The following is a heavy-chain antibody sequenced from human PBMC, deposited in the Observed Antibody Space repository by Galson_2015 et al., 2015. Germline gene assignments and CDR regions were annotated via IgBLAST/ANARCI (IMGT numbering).Heavy chain of an antibody. J-gene: IGHJ3*02. CDR2: ISSSSSTI. D-gene: IGHD1-26*01. CDR3: AREVGATTGGGAFDI. V-gene: IGHV3-48*02. CDR1: GFTFSSYS. Sequence: SLRLSCAASGFTFSSYSMNWVRQAPGKGLEWVSCISSSSSTIYYADSVKGRFTISRDNAKNSLYLQMNSLRDEDTAVYYCAREVGATTGGGAFDIWGQRTMVTVSS.